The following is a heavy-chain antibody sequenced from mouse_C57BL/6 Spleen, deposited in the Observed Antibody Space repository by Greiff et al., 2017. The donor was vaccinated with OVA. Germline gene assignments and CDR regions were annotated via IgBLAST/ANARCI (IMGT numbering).Heavy chain of an antibody. J-gene: IGHJ4*01. CDR1: GYTFTSYW. V-gene: IGHV1-52*01. Sequence: QVQLQQPGAELVRPGSSVKLSCKASGYTFTSYWMHWVKQRPIQGLEWIGNIDPSDSETHYNQKFKDKATLTVDKSSSTAYMQLSSLTSEDSAVYYCARDGEGSSYLYAMDYWGQGTSVTVSS. D-gene: IGHD1-1*01. CDR3: ARDGEGSSYLYAMDY. CDR2: IDPSDSET.